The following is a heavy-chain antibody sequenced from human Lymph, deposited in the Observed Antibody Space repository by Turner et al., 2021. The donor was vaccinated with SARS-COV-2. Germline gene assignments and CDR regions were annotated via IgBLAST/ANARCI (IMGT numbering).Heavy chain of an antibody. D-gene: IGHD4-17*01. CDR1: GFTFSTYS. Sequence: EVQLVASGGGLVKPGWSLRLSCAASGFTFSTYSMNWVRQAPGKGLEWSSSISSSSSYIYYADSVKGRFTISRDDAKNSLYLQMNSLRAEDTAVYYCARDIPTTADYFDYWGQGTLVTVSS. V-gene: IGHV3-21*01. CDR3: ARDIPTTADYFDY. CDR2: ISSSSSYI. J-gene: IGHJ4*02.